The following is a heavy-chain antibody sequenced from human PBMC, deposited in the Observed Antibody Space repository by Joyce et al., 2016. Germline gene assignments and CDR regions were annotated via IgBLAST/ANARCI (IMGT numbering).Heavy chain of an antibody. CDR3: ARDSNSCSGGNCYFHLDY. D-gene: IGHD2-15*01. V-gene: IGHV3-30*04. CDR1: GFTFSSYA. Sequence: QVQLAESGGGVVQPGRSLRLSCAASGFTFSSYAMHWVRQAPGKGLEWVAVISYDGSNKNYADYVKGRFTIYRDNSKNTLYLQMNSLRPEDTAVYYCARDSNSCSGGNCYFHLDYWGQGTLVTVSS. J-gene: IGHJ4*02. CDR2: ISYDGSNK.